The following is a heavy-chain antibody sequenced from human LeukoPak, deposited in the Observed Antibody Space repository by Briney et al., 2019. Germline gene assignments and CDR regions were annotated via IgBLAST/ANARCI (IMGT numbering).Heavy chain of an antibody. CDR3: AKDPHSLLSPVVVGCDQ. V-gene: IGHV3-23*01. D-gene: IGHD2-15*01. Sequence: GGSLRLSCAASGFTFHDYAMNWVRQAPGKGLEWVSAIRAGGGCTYYGDSVKGRFAVSRDNSKNSLYLQMNSLRTEDTAVYYCAKDPHSLLSPVVVGCDQWGQGALVIVSS. CDR1: GFTFHDYA. J-gene: IGHJ4*02. CDR2: IRAGGGCT.